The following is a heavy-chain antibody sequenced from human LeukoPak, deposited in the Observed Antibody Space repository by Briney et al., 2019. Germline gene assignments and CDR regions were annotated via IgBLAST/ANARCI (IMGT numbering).Heavy chain of an antibody. J-gene: IGHJ6*03. CDR1: GFTFSSYA. CDR2: ISGSGGNT. Sequence: PGGSLRLSCAASGFTFSSYAMSWVRQAPGKGLEWAPVISGSGGNTYYADSVKGRFTFSRDNSKNTLYLQMNSLRAEDTAVYYCAKDLEGYHAYMDVWGKGTTVTVSS. CDR3: AKDLEGYHAYMDV. V-gene: IGHV3-23*01. D-gene: IGHD5-18*01.